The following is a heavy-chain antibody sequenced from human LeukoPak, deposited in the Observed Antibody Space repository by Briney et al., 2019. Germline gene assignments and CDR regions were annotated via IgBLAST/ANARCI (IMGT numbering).Heavy chain of an antibody. Sequence: SSETLSLTCTVSGGSISSGDYYWSWIRQPPGKGLEWIGYIYYSGSTYYNPSLKSRVTISVDTSKNQFSLKLSSVTAADTAVYYCARHPYSSGWQGFYYYYYMDVWGKGTTVTVSS. CDR1: GGSISSGDYY. J-gene: IGHJ6*03. CDR2: IYYSGST. D-gene: IGHD6-19*01. V-gene: IGHV4-30-4*08. CDR3: ARHPYSSGWQGFYYYYYMDV.